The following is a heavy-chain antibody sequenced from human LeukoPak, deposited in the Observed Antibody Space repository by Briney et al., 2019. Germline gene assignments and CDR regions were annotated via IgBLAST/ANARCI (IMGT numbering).Heavy chain of an antibody. V-gene: IGHV3-23*01. CDR1: GFTFDDYG. J-gene: IGHJ6*02. D-gene: IGHD3-22*01. CDR3: AKSRSSLSSGYYFYYGMDV. CDR2: VSGSGGST. Sequence: GGSLRLSCAASGFTFDDYGMSWVRQAPGKGLEWLSSVSGSGGSTFYADSVKGRFTISRDNSKNTVFLKMNSLRAEDTAVYYCAKSRSSLSSGYYFYYGMDVWGQGTTVTVSS.